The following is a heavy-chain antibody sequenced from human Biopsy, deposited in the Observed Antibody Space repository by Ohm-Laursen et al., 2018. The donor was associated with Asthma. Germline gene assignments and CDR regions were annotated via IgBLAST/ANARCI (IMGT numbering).Heavy chain of an antibody. V-gene: IGHV1-69*13. CDR3: ARKAGSCTSRTCYSLDF. CDR1: GGTFNTYV. Sequence: SVKVSCKTLGGTFNTYVIGWVRQAPGQGLEWMGGINSVFGTTTYPQKSQDRVTITADDSTSTVYMELSSLRSEDTAVYYCARKAGSCTSRTCYSLDFWGQGTLVTVSS. D-gene: IGHD2-2*01. J-gene: IGHJ4*02. CDR2: INSVFGTT.